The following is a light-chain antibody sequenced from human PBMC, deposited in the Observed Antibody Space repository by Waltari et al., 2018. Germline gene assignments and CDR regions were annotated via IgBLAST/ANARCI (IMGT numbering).Light chain of an antibody. Sequence: QSALTQPASVSVSPGQSITISCTGTSSDVGGYNDVSWYQHHPGKAPKIMIYDVNDRPSGVSNRFSGSKSGNTASLTISGLQAEDEADYYCSSYRRSDIVVFGGGTKLTVL. CDR3: SSYRRSDIVV. V-gene: IGLV2-14*03. J-gene: IGLJ2*01. CDR1: SSDVGGYND. CDR2: DVN.